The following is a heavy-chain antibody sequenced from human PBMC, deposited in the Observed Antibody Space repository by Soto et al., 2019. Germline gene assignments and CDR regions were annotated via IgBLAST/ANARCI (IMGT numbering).Heavy chain of an antibody. D-gene: IGHD1-26*01. CDR1: GFTFSSYS. V-gene: IGHV3-21*01. CDR2: ISSSSSYI. Sequence: GGSLRLSCAASGFTFSSYSMNWVRQAPGKGLEWVSSISSSSSYIYYADSVKGRFTISRDNAKNSLYLQMNSLRAEDTAVYYCARDAGSYPISPRDSKKGKGYFDYWGQGTLVTVSS. J-gene: IGHJ4*02. CDR3: ARDAGSYPISPRDSKKGKGYFDY.